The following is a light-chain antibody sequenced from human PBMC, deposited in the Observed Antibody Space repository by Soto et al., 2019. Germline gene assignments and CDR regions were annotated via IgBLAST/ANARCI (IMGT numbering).Light chain of an antibody. CDR3: QQYNSYRIT. CDR2: DAS. CDR1: QSISSW. V-gene: IGKV1-5*01. J-gene: IGKJ5*01. Sequence: DIQMTQSPSTLSASVGDRVSITCRASQSISSWLAWYQQKPGKAPKLLIYDASNLQSGVPSRFSGSGSGTDFTLTISSLQPDDFATYYCQQYNSYRITFGQGRRLE.